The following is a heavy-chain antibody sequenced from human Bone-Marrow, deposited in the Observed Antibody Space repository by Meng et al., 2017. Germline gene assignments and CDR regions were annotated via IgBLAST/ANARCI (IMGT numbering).Heavy chain of an antibody. D-gene: IGHD4-11*01. CDR2: INHSGST. V-gene: IGHV4-34*01. CDR1: GGSFSDYY. J-gene: IGHJ4*02. CDR3: ARGPTTMAHDFDY. Sequence: QGQLQQWGAGLCRPSETLSLTCVVSGGSFSDYYWSWIRQPPGKGLEWIGEINHSGSTNYNPSLESRATISVDTSQNNLSLKLSSVTAADSAVYYCARGPTTMAHDFDYWGQGTLVTVSS.